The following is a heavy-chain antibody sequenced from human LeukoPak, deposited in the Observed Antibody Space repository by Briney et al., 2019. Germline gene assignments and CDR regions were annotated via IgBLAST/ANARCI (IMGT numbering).Heavy chain of an antibody. CDR1: GGSISSYY. Sequence: SETLSLTCTVSGGSISSYYWSWIRQPPGKGLEWIGYIYYSGSTNYNPSLKSRVTISVDTSKNQFSLKLSSVTAADTAVCYCARRSAGGGYSGYDPYYFDYWGQGTLVTVSS. V-gene: IGHV4-59*01. CDR2: IYYSGST. J-gene: IGHJ4*02. CDR3: ARRSAGGGYSGYDPYYFDY. D-gene: IGHD5-12*01.